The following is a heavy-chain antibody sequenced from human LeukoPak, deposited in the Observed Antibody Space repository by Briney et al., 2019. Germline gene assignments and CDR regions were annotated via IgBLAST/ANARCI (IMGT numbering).Heavy chain of an antibody. CDR2: ISGSGGSI. D-gene: IGHD1-7*01. CDR3: AKDPPNYPTTVDDAFDI. Sequence: PGGSLRLSCAASGFTFSSYAMSWVRQAPGKGLEWVSAISGSGGSIYYADSVKGRFTISRDNSKNTLYLQMNSLRAEDTAVYYCAKDPPNYPTTVDDAFDIWGQGTVVTVSS. V-gene: IGHV3-23*01. J-gene: IGHJ3*02. CDR1: GFTFSSYA.